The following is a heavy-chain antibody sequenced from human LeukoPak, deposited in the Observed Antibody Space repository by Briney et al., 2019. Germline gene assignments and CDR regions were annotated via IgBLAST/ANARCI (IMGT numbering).Heavy chain of an antibody. J-gene: IGHJ5*02. CDR3: ARGSYGSASDP. CDR2: IISSGSTI. Sequence: GGSLRLSCAASGFTFSDYYMSWIRQAPGKGLEWVSYIISSGSTIYYADSVKGRFTISRDNARNSLYLQMNSLRAKDTAVYYCARGSYGSASDPWGQGTLVTVSS. V-gene: IGHV3-11*01. CDR1: GFTFSDYY. D-gene: IGHD3-10*01.